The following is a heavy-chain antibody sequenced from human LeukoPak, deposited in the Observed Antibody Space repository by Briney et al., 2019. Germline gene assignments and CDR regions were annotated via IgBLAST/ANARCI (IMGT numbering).Heavy chain of an antibody. V-gene: IGHV3-64*01. CDR1: GFTFTSYA. D-gene: IGHD1-7*01. Sequence: GGSLRLSCAASGFTFTSYAMYWVRQAPGKGLEYVSAISSNGGSTYYANSVKGRFTISRDNSNNTLYLQMGSLRAEDMAVYYCARGRGNWNYGKYYYYYMDVWGKGTTVTVSS. CDR3: ARGRGNWNYGKYYYYYMDV. CDR2: ISSNGGST. J-gene: IGHJ6*03.